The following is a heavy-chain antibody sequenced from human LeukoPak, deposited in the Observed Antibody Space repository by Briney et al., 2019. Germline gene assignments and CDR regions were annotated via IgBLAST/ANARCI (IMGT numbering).Heavy chain of an antibody. CDR3: ARDESFYGSGRYY. V-gene: IGHV3-53*01. CDR1: GFTVSSDY. Sequence: GGSLRLSCAASGFTVSSDYMSWVRQAPGKGLEWVSVIYSGGSTYYADSVKGRFTISRDNSKNTLYLQMNSLRAEDTAVYYCARDESFYGSGRYYWGQEPWSPSPQ. CDR2: IYSGGST. J-gene: IGHJ4*01. D-gene: IGHD3-10*01.